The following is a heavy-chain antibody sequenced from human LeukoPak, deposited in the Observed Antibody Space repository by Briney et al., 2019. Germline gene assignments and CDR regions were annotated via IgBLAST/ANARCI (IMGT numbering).Heavy chain of an antibody. V-gene: IGHV3-66*01. CDR1: GVIVRSNY. CDR3: ARDPPWVVAATMDV. Sequence: GGSLRLSCVGSGVIVRSNYMTWVRQAPGKGLEWVSILYHGGSTYYADSVKGRFSISGDTSKNTLYLQMNSLRAEDTAVYYCARDPPWVVAATMDVWGKGTTVTVSS. J-gene: IGHJ6*04. CDR2: LYHGGST. D-gene: IGHD2-15*01.